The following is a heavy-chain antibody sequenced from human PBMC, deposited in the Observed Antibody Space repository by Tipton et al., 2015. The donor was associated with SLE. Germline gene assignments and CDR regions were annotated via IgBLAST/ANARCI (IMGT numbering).Heavy chain of an antibody. CDR2: ISYDGSNK. Sequence: SLRLSCAASGFTFTTYAMHWVRQAPGKGLEWVAVISYDGSNKYYADSVKGRFTISRDNSKNTLYLQMNSLRAEDTAVYYCARVLGSFYGMDVSGQGTTVTVSS. J-gene: IGHJ6*02. CDR3: ARVLGSFYGMDV. V-gene: IGHV3-30*04. CDR1: GFTFTTYA.